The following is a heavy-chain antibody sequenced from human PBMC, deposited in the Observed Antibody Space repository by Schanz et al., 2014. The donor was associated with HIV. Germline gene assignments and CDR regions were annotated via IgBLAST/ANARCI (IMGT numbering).Heavy chain of an antibody. V-gene: IGHV4-34*01. J-gene: IGHJ6*02. D-gene: IGHD6-13*01. CDR1: GGSFSNHY. Sequence: QVQLQQWGAGLLKPSETLSLTCAVYGGSFSNHYWSWIRQPPGKGLEWIGEINHGGSTNYKSSLKRRLTMPLDTSKNHFSQKLSSVTAADTAVYFCARGRTPSVAASAHALYHYYGMDVWGQGTTVTVSS. CDR3: ARGRTPSVAASAHALYHYYGMDV. CDR2: INHGGST.